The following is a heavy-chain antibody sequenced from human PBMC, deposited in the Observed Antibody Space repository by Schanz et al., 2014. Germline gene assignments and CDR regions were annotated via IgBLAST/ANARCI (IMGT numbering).Heavy chain of an antibody. J-gene: IGHJ4*02. CDR2: INPDGSGK. V-gene: IGHV3-7*01. D-gene: IGHD2-15*01. CDR1: GFNFGDYY. CDR3: ATENWWTVEK. Sequence: DVQLVESGGGLVQSGGSLRLSCAASGFNFGDYYMTWVRQAPGKGLESVAKINPDGSGKYYVVSVEGRFTISRDNAKKSLDLHMXXXXXXXTAVYYCATENWWTVEKWGQGTLVTVSS.